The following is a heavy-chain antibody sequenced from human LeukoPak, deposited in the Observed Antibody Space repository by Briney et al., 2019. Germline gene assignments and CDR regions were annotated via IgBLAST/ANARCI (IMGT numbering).Heavy chain of an antibody. J-gene: IGHJ4*02. CDR2: ISYDGSNK. D-gene: IGHD6-19*01. CDR3: AAAGPYSSGWHFDY. V-gene: IGHV3-30*03. CDR1: GFTFSSYG. Sequence: GGSLRLSCAAPGFTFSSYGMHWVRQAPGKGLEWVAVISYDGSNKYYADSVKGRFTISRDNSKNTLYLQMNSLRAEDTAVYYCAAAGPYSSGWHFDYWGQGTLVTVSS.